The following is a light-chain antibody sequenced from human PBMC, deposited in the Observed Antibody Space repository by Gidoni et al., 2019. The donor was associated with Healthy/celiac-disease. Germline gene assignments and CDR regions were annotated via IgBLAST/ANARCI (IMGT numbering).Light chain of an antibody. CDR2: EVS. CDR3: SSYTSSSTLKV. Sequence: QSALTQPASVSGSPGQSITISCTGTSSDVGGYNYVSWYQQHPGKAPKLMIYEVSNRPSGVSNRFSGSKSGNTASLTISGLQAEDEADYYCSSYTSSSTLKVFGGWTKLTV. J-gene: IGLJ3*02. CDR1: SSDVGGYNY. V-gene: IGLV2-14*01.